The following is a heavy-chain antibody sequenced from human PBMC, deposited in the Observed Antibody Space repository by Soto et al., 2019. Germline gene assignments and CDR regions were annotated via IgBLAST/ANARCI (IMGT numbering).Heavy chain of an antibody. CDR2: INWDGGDT. Sequence: VGSLRRSCAAAGFTFEDFTMHWVRQAPGKGLEWVSLINWDGGDTFYADSVKGRFTISRDNSKSSLFLQISSPTAEDEADYYFARTPTPYYFDYWGQGTLLTVSS. J-gene: IGHJ4*02. V-gene: IGHV3-43*01. CDR3: ARTPTPYYFDY. CDR1: GFTFEDFT.